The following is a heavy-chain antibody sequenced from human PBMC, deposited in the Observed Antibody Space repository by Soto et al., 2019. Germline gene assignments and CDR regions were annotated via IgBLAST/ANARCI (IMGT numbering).Heavy chain of an antibody. V-gene: IGHV3-30*03. D-gene: IGHD2-8*01. CDR3: IYDCTTTPYRYFDP. Sequence: MTRSGARSRFTVGTFDMHWIRQAPGKGLEWVAVISYHGSNKYYADSVKCRFTISRDNSKNTLYLQMNSLRSEYTDVSYCIYDCTTTPYRYFDPRRRGPLISV. J-gene: IGHJ2*01. CDR1: RFTVGTFD. CDR2: ISYHGSNK.